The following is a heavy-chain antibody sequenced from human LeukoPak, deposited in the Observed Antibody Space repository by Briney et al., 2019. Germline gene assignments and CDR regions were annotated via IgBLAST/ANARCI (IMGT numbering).Heavy chain of an antibody. CDR1: GRSISSYY. CDR2: IYSSGCT. Sequence: PSETQSLTCIVSGRSISSYYWSWIRQPPGKGLEWIGYIYSSGCTNSNRPLKSRVTIAVDTSKRHFSLKMTSVTAADTAVYYCARQGSGGRAFDIWGQGTMVTVSS. J-gene: IGHJ3*02. CDR3: ARQGSGGRAFDI. D-gene: IGHD1-26*01. V-gene: IGHV4-59*08.